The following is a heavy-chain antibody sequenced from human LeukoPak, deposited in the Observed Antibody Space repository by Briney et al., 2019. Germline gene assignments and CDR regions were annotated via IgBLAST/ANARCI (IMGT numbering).Heavy chain of an antibody. V-gene: IGHV3-21*01. CDR2: ISSSSSYI. CDR3: ARDGDDSSGYYYVDAFDI. D-gene: IGHD3-22*01. J-gene: IGHJ3*02. CDR1: GFTFSSYS. Sequence: GGSLGLSCAASGFTFSSYSMNWVRQAPGKGLEWVSSISSSSSYIYYADSVKGRFTISRDNAKNSLYLQMNSLRAEDTAVYYCARDGDDSSGYYYVDAFDIWGQGTMVTVSS.